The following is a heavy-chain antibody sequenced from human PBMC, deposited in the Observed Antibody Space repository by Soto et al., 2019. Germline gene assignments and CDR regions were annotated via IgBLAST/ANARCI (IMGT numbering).Heavy chain of an antibody. J-gene: IGHJ5*02. Sequence: PSETLSLTCTVSGGSISSGGYYWSWIRQHPGKGLEWIGYTYYSGSTYYNPSLKSRVTISVDTSKNQFSLKLSSVTAADTAVYYCARGTWVILGPYYDISLNWFDPWGQGTLVTVSS. CDR3: ARGTWVILGPYYDISLNWFDP. D-gene: IGHD3-9*01. CDR2: TYYSGST. CDR1: GGSISSGGYY. V-gene: IGHV4-31*03.